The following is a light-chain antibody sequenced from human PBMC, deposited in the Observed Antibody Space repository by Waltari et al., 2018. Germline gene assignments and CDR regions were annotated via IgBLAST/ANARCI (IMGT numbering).Light chain of an antibody. CDR2: DVS. V-gene: IGLV2-14*03. CDR3: SSYTSSNTYV. J-gene: IGLJ1*01. CDR1: SSDVGGSNY. Sequence: QSALTQPASMSGSPGQSITISCTGTSSDVGGSNYVSWYQQHPGKAPKPMIYDVSDRPSGVSNRFSGSKSGNTASLTISGLQAEDEADYYCSSYTSSNTYVFGTGTKVTVL.